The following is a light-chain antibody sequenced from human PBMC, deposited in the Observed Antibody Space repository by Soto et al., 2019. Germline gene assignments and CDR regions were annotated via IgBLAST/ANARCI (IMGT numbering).Light chain of an antibody. V-gene: IGKV3-15*01. CDR2: DAS. J-gene: IGKJ5*01. CDR1: HSVSNK. Sequence: MMMTQSPATLSVSPGERVTLSCRTSHSVSNKLAWYQQKPGQAPRLLIYDASTRATGIPGRLSGSGSGTEFTLSITSLQPEDFAVFYCQQYNNWPPITFGQGTRLETK. CDR3: QQYNNWPPIT.